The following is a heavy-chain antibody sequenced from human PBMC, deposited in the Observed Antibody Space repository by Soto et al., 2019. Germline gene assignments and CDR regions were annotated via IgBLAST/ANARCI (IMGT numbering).Heavy chain of an antibody. J-gene: IGHJ4*03. CDR1: GDSISSGSY. CDR2: IYHGGTT. D-gene: IGHD6-19*01. Sequence: PSETLSLTCTVSGDSISSGSYWGWIRQPPGEGLEWIASIYHGGTTFYNPSLKSRISISVDTSKNQFSLRLTSVTAADTATYYCARVHVMVVAGSNFDYWGPGTLVSVSS. CDR3: ARVHVMVVAGSNFDY. V-gene: IGHV4-38-2*02.